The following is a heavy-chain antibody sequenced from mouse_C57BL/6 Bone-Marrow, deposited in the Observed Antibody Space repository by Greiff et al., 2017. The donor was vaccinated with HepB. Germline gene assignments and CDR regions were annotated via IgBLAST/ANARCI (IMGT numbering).Heavy chain of an antibody. CDR3: ARNVNYDYDGGYYYAMDY. Sequence: EVKLVESGGGLVQPGGSLKLSCAASGFTFSDYYMYWVRQTPEKRLEWVAYISNGGGSTYYPDTVKGRFTISRDNAKNTLYLQMSRLKSEDTAMYYCARNVNYDYDGGYYYAMDYWGQGTSVTVSS. CDR2: ISNGGGST. CDR1: GFTFSDYY. D-gene: IGHD2-4*01. V-gene: IGHV5-12*01. J-gene: IGHJ4*01.